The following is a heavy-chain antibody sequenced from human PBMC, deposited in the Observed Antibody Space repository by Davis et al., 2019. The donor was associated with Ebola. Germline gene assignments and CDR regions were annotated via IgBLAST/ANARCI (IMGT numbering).Heavy chain of an antibody. J-gene: IGHJ4*02. Sequence: GESLKISCAASGFSFSTYCMSWVRQAPGKGPEWVANIKEDGSDKYYADSVRGRLTISRDNAKNSLYLQMNSLRVEDTAVYYCASDKSVAGGGQKYWGQGTLVIVSS. CDR2: IKEDGSDK. CDR3: ASDKSVAGGGQKY. CDR1: GFSFSTYC. V-gene: IGHV3-7*01. D-gene: IGHD6-13*01.